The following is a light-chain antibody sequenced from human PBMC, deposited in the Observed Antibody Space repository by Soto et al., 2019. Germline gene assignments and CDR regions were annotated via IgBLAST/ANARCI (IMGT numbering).Light chain of an antibody. V-gene: IGLV2-14*01. CDR1: SSDVGSYNY. J-gene: IGLJ2*01. CDR3: SSYTSSSTLDVV. CDR2: EVR. Sequence: QSALTQPASVSGSPGQSITISCTGTSSDVGSYNYVAWYQQFPGKTPKLMIYEVRNRPSGVSNRFSGSKSGNTASLTISGLQAEDEADYYCSSYTSSSTLDVVFGGGTKLTVL.